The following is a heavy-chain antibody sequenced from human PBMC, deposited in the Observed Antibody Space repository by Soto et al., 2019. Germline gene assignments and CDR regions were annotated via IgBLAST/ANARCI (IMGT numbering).Heavy chain of an antibody. V-gene: IGHV3-53*01. CDR2: IYSGGST. Sequence: EVQLVESGGGSIQPGGSLRLSCAASGFTVSSNYMSWVRQAPGKGLEWVSVIYSGGSTYYADSVKGRFTISRDNSKNTLYLQMNSLRAEDTAVYYCARETYDSSVDAFDIWGQGTMVTVSS. D-gene: IGHD3-22*01. CDR1: GFTVSSNY. J-gene: IGHJ3*02. CDR3: ARETYDSSVDAFDI.